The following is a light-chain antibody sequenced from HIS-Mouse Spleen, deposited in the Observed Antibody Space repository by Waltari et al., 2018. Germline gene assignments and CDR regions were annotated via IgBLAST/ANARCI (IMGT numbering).Light chain of an antibody. CDR1: SLRSEY. Sequence: SSELTQDPAVSVALGQTVRLTCQGDSLRSEYASGDQQKPGQAPVLVIYGKNNRPSGIPYRFSGSSSGNTASLTITGAQAEDEADYYCNSRDSSGNHVVFGGGTKLTVL. CDR2: GKN. J-gene: IGLJ2*01. V-gene: IGLV3-19*01. CDR3: NSRDSSGNHVV.